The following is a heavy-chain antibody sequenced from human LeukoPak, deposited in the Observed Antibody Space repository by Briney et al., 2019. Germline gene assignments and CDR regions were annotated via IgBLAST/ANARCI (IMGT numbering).Heavy chain of an antibody. D-gene: IGHD3-22*01. CDR1: GYTFTSYD. CDR2: MNPNSGNT. Sequence: GASVKVSCKASGYTFTSYDINWVRQATGQGLEWMGWMNPNSGNTGYAQKFQGRVTMTRNTSISTAYMELSSLRSEDTAVYYCAREAYYYDSSGYSAFDIWGQGTMVTVSS. CDR3: AREAYYYDSSGYSAFDI. J-gene: IGHJ3*02. V-gene: IGHV1-8*01.